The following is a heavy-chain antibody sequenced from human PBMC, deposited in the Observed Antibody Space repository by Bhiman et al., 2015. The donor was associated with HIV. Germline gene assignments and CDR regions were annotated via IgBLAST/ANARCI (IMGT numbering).Heavy chain of an antibody. CDR3: VTELLEPLAER. CDR1: GFSVNNAW. J-gene: IGHJ4*02. CDR2: IKRKSDGETT. D-gene: IGHD1-1*01. Sequence: EVQVMESGGDLVKPGGSLTLSCAASGFSVNNAWMSWVRQAPGKGLEWVGRIKRKSDGETTDYATPVKGRFIISRDDSKNTVYLQMNSLTTEDTAVYFCVTELLEPLAERWGQGNPGHRLL. V-gene: IGHV3-15*01.